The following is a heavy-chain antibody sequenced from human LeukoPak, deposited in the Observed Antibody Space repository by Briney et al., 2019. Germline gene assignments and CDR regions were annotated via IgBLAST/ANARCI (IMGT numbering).Heavy chain of an antibody. Sequence: PSETLSLTCTVSGGSISSYYWSWIRQPPGKGLEWIGYIYYSGSTNYNPPLKSRVTISVDTSKNQFSLKLSSVTAADTAVYYCARGLKYSFYDYWGQGTLVTVSS. CDR2: IYYSGST. CDR3: ARGLKYSFYDY. V-gene: IGHV4-59*01. D-gene: IGHD5-18*01. J-gene: IGHJ4*02. CDR1: GGSISSYY.